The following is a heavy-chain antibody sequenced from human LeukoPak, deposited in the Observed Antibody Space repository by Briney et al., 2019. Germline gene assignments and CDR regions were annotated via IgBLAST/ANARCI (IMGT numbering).Heavy chain of an antibody. V-gene: IGHV4-59*11. CDR3: SRLAKCDGNCYSFDL. J-gene: IGHJ4*02. D-gene: IGHD2-15*01. CDR2: IDSNGNT. Sequence: SETLSLTCTVSGDSITTHPWSRVRQTSGKGLDYIGFIDSNGNTNYDPSLKTRVIISSDTSTNQISLTLNSVAAADTAVYYCSRLAKCDGNCYSFDLWGQGMLVTVSS. CDR1: GDSITTHP.